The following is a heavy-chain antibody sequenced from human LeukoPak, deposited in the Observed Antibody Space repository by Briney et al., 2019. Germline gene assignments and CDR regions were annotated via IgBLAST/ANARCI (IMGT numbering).Heavy chain of an antibody. CDR3: AMASSTSSGWFDP. Sequence: PGGSLRLSCAASGFTFSSYVMSRVRQAPGKGMEWVSTISGSGGSTYYADSVKGRFTISRDNSKNTLYLKMNSLRAEDMAVYYCAMASSTSSGWFDPWGQGTPVTVSS. CDR2: ISGSGGST. J-gene: IGHJ5*02. CDR1: GFTFSSYV. D-gene: IGHD2-2*01. V-gene: IGHV3-23*01.